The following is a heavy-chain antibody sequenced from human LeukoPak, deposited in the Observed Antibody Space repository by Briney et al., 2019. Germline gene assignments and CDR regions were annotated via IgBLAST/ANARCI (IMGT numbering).Heavy chain of an antibody. CDR3: ARDGGGLNDIHADY. Sequence: GASVKVSCTASGYTFTGYYMNWVRQAPGHGLEWMGWINPNSGGTNYAQKFQGRVTMTRDTSISTAYMELSRLRSDDTAVYYCARDGGGLNDIHADYWGQGTLVTVSS. D-gene: IGHD3-9*01. CDR2: INPNSGGT. CDR1: GYTFTGYY. J-gene: IGHJ4*02. V-gene: IGHV1-2*02.